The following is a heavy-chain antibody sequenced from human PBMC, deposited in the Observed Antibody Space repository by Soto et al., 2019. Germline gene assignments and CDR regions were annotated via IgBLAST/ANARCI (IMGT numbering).Heavy chain of an antibody. J-gene: IGHJ4*02. V-gene: IGHV3-72*01. D-gene: IGHD3-22*01. CDR2: SRDKPQGYST. CDR3: VRATFFSDSSGYTRCLDY. CDR1: GFTLSYHY. Sequence: GGFLRLSCAGSGFTLSYHYIDWVRQAPGKGLEWVGRSRDKPQGYSTTYAASVKGRFTTSRDESKNSAYRQMNSLKTEDTAVYYCVRATFFSDSSGYTRCLDYWGQGTLVTVSS.